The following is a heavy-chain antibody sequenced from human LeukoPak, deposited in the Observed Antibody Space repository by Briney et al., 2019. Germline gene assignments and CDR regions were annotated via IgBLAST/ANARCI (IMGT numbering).Heavy chain of an antibody. Sequence: GGSLRLSCAASGFTFSSYSMNWVRQAPGKGLEWVSYISSSSSTIYYADSVKGRFTISRDNAKNSLYLQMNSLRAEDTAVYYCARVLMPGPTPGAFDIWGQGTMVTVSS. D-gene: IGHD1-26*01. CDR2: ISSSSSTI. CDR1: GFTFSSYS. CDR3: ARVLMPGPTPGAFDI. V-gene: IGHV3-48*01. J-gene: IGHJ3*02.